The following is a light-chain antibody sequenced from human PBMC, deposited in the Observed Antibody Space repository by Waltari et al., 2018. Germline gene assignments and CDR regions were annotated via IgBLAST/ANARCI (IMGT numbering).Light chain of an antibody. CDR2: VYSDGSH. Sequence: LVLTQSPSASASPGASIQLTCTLSRGHSSNVITWLQQQPEKGPRYLVKVYSDGSHSRGNEIPDRFSGSSSGAERYLTISSLQSEDEADYYCQTGGHGTWVFGGGTRLTVL. CDR3: QTGGHGTWV. V-gene: IGLV4-69*01. CDR1: RGHSSNV. J-gene: IGLJ3*02.